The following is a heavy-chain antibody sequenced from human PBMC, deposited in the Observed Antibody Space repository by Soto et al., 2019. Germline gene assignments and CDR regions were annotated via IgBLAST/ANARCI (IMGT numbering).Heavy chain of an antibody. CDR2: INPDSGAT. CDR3: ARGIAVIGVGEVDY. Sequence: ASVKVSCKASGYIFSGYYMHWVRQAPGQGLDWMGWINPDSGATHYAQRFQGRVTMTRNTSTRTAYMTLNSLTSDDTAVYYCARGIAVIGVGEVDYWGQGTLVTLSS. J-gene: IGHJ4*02. CDR1: GYIFSGYY. V-gene: IGHV1-2*02. D-gene: IGHD6-19*01.